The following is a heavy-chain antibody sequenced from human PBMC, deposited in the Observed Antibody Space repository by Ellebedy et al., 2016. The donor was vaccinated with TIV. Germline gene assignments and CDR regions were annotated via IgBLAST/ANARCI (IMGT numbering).Heavy chain of an antibody. Sequence: ASVKVSCKASGYTFTGYHMHWVRQAPGQGLEWRGWINPNSGGTNYAQKFQGRVTMTRDTSISTAYMALSRLRSDDTAVYYCARGSFYDWRVAGYWGQGTLVTVSS. CDR2: INPNSGGT. J-gene: IGHJ4*02. D-gene: IGHD3-3*01. CDR1: GYTFTGYH. CDR3: ARGSFYDWRVAGY. V-gene: IGHV1-2*02.